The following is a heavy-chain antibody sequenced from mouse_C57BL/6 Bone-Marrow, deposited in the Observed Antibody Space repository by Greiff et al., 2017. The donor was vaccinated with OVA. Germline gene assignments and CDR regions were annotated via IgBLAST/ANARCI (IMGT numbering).Heavy chain of an antibody. J-gene: IGHJ2*01. D-gene: IGHD2-4*01. V-gene: IGHV1-69*01. CDR1: GYTFTSYW. CDR2: IDPSDSYT. Sequence: QVQLQQPGAELVMPGASVKLSCKASGYTFTSYWMHWVKQRPGQGLEWIGEIDPSDSYTNYNQKFKGQSTLTVDKSTSTAYMQLSSLTSEDSAVYYCARFDDYDGEFYWCQGTTLTVTS. CDR3: ARFDDYDGEFY.